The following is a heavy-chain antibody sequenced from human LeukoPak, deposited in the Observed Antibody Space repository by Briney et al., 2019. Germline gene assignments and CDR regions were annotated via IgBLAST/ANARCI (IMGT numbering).Heavy chain of an antibody. J-gene: IGHJ4*02. CDR3: ARETRIRNYYDSGAYYYGDYFDY. CDR1: GFTFSSYE. Sequence: GGSLRLSCAGSGFTFSSYEMNWVRQAPGKGLEGVSYISSSGSTIYYADTVKGRFTISRDKAKNSLYLQMNSLRAEDTAIYYCARETRIRNYYDSGAYYYGDYFDYWGQGTLVTVSS. CDR2: ISSSGSTI. V-gene: IGHV3-48*03. D-gene: IGHD3-22*01.